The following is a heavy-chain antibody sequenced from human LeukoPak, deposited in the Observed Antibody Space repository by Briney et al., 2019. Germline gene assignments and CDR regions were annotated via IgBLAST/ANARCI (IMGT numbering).Heavy chain of an antibody. CDR2: ISHSGSS. J-gene: IGHJ4*02. D-gene: IGHD3-10*01. Sequence: PSETLSLTCAVYGGPFRGFFWSWIRQAPGKGLEWIGEISHSGSSNYNPSLKSRITISVDTSKSQFSLRLSSVTAADTAVYYCARGPERWGSGSYYGYWGQGTLVTVSS. CDR3: ARGPERWGSGSYYGY. CDR1: GGPFRGFF. V-gene: IGHV4-34*01.